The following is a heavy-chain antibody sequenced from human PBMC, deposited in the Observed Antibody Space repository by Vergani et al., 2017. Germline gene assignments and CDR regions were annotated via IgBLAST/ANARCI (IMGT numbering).Heavy chain of an antibody. CDR1: GGSISSYY. D-gene: IGHD1-26*01. CDR3: ARGEPGLFDY. Sequence: QVQLQESGPGLVKPSETLSLTCTVSGGSISSYYWSWIRQPPGKGLEWIGYIYYSGSTNYNPSLKSRVTISVDTSKNQFSLQLNSVTPEDTAVYYCARGEPGLFDYWGQGTLVTVSS. CDR2: IYYSGST. J-gene: IGHJ4*02. V-gene: IGHV4-59*12.